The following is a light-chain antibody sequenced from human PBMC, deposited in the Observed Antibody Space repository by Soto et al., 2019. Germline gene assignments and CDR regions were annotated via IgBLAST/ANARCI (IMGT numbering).Light chain of an antibody. V-gene: IGKV3-15*01. J-gene: IGKJ3*01. Sequence: IMMTQSPVTLSVSPGERATLSCRASQSVNSNFAWYQQKPGQAPGLLIYGASTRAAGIPTRFRGSGSGTEFTLTISSLQSEDSAIYFCHQYNSWPRGTFGPGTKVEIK. CDR1: QSVNSN. CDR2: GAS. CDR3: HQYNSWPRGT.